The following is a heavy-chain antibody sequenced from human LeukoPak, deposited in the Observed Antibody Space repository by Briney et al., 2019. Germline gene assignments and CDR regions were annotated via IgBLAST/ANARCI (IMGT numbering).Heavy chain of an antibody. CDR3: ARDGSGYCSSTSCPYAFDI. CDR1: GYTFTGYY. D-gene: IGHD2-2*01. Sequence: ASVKVSCKASGYTFTGYYMHWVRQAPGQGLEWMGWINPNSGGTNYAQKFQGRVTMTRDTSISTAYMELSRLRSDDTAVYYCARDGSGYCSSTSCPYAFDIWGQGTMVTVSS. J-gene: IGHJ3*02. CDR2: INPNSGGT. V-gene: IGHV1-2*02.